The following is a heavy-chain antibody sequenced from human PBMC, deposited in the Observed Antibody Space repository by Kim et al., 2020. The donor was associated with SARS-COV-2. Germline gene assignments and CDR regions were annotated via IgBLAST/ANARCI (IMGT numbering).Heavy chain of an antibody. CDR2: IRSKAYGGTT. CDR3: TRERYSGSYFGRVVIDY. D-gene: IGHD1-26*01. CDR1: GFTFGDYA. V-gene: IGHV3-49*03. Sequence: GGSLRLSCTASGFTFGDYAMSWFRQAPGKGLEWVGFIRSKAYGGTTEYAASVKGRFTISRDDSKSIAYLQMNSLKTEDTAMYYCTRERYSGSYFGRVVIDYWGQGTLVTVSS. J-gene: IGHJ4*02.